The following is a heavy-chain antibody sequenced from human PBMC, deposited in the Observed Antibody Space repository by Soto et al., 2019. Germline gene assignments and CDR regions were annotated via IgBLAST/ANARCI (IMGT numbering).Heavy chain of an antibody. Sequence: SVKVSCKASGGTFSSYAISWVRQTPGQGLEWMGGIIPIFGTANYAQKFQGRVTITADESTSTAYMELSSLRSEDTAVYYCASPKRTFFEWPPNIWGQGTMVTVSS. D-gene: IGHD3-3*01. J-gene: IGHJ3*02. CDR1: GGTFSSYA. CDR2: IIPIFGTA. CDR3: ASPKRTFFEWPPNI. V-gene: IGHV1-69*13.